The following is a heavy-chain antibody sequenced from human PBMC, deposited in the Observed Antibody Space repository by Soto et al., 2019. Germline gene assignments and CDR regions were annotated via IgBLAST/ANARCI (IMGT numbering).Heavy chain of an antibody. CDR1: GFTFSTYT. CDR2: ISSTSSYI. V-gene: IGHV3-21*01. J-gene: IGHJ4*02. CDR3: XXXXXXXXXXXXXXXXXFDY. Sequence: EVQLVESGGGLVKPGGSLKLSCAASGFTFSTYTMTWVRQAPGKGXEWVSSISSTSSYIYYADSVKGRFTISRDNAKXXXXXXXXXXXXXXXXXXXXXXXXXXXXXXXXXXXXXFDYWGQGTLVTVSS.